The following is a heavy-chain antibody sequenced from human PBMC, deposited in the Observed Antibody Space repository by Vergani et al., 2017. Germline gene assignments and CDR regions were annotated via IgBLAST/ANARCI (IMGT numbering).Heavy chain of an antibody. Sequence: QVQLVESGGGVVQPGGSLRLSCVASGFSVSNSGMHWVRQTPGKGLEWVAFIQYDGSDIFYADFVEGRFTISRDNSKNTLYLQMNSLRAEDTAVYYCARSSGTRKYQLRLGYFQHWGQGTLVTVSS. CDR3: ARSSGTRKYQLRLGYFQH. CDR1: GFSVSNSG. CDR2: IQYDGSDI. D-gene: IGHD2-2*01. J-gene: IGHJ1*01. V-gene: IGHV3-30*02.